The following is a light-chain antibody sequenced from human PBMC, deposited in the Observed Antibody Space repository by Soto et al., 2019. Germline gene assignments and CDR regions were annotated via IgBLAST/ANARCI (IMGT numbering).Light chain of an antibody. J-gene: IGLJ2*01. CDR1: SSDVGGYNY. V-gene: IGLV2-14*01. CDR3: SSYTSSITLI. Sequence: QSALTQPASVSGSPGQSITISCTGTSSDVGGYNYVSWYQQHPGKAPKLVIYDVSNRPSGVSDRFSGSKSGNTASLTISGLQAEDEADYYCSSYTSSITLIFGGGTKLPVL. CDR2: DVS.